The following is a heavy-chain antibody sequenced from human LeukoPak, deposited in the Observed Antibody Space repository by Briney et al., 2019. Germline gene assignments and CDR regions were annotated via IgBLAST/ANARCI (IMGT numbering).Heavy chain of an antibody. V-gene: IGHV1-2*02. Sequence: ASVKVSCKSSGYTLTDYYLHWVRQAPGQGLEWMGLINPRTGETNYARKFQGRVTMTRDTSISTAYTDLSRLRSDDTAVYYCARGPSFYDILTSGTFDFWGQGTLVTVSS. D-gene: IGHD3-9*01. CDR3: ARGPSFYDILTSGTFDF. J-gene: IGHJ4*02. CDR1: GYTLTDYY. CDR2: INPRTGET.